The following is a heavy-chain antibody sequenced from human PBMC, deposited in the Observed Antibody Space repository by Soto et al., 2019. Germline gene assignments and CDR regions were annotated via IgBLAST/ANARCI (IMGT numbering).Heavy chain of an antibody. CDR2: ISSSGSDI. V-gene: IGHV3-21*02. CDR1: GFSFSSYS. Sequence: EVQLGESGGGLVKPGGSPRLSCAASGFSFSSYSINWVRQAPGKGLQWVSCISSSGSDIYYADSAKGRFTISRDNTKNSVFLQMNSLRAEDTAVYYCAKVGPVWGAADFWGQGTPVTVSS. CDR3: AKVGPVWGAADF. J-gene: IGHJ4*02. D-gene: IGHD3-16*01.